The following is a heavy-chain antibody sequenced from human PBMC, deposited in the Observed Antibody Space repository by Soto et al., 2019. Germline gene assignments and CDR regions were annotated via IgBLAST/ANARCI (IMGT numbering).Heavy chain of an antibody. V-gene: IGHV3-15*01. CDR1: GFTFSNAW. D-gene: IGHD3-16*02. CDR2: IKSKTDGGTT. Sequence: GGSLRLSCAASGFTFSNAWMSWVRQAPGKGLEWAGRIKSKTDGGTTDYAAPVKGRFTISRDDSKNTLYLQMNSLKTEDTAVYYCTTVLGSDYVWGSYRPYWGQGTLVTVS. CDR3: TTVLGSDYVWGSYRPY. J-gene: IGHJ4*02.